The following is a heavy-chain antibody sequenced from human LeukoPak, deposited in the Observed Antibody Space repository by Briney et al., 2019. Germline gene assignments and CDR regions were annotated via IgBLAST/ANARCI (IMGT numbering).Heavy chain of an antibody. CDR3: ARHLVVVSSSPRDY. CDR1: GYSFSTYC. V-gene: IGHV5-51*01. J-gene: IGHJ4*02. D-gene: IGHD6-6*01. CDR2: IYAGNSDT. Sequence: GESLKISCQSSGYSFSTYCIGWVREMPGRGLEWMGIIYAGNSDTRYSPSFQGQVTISADTSISTAYLHWSSLKASDTAIYYCARHLVVVSSSPRDYQGWGTLVTVSS.